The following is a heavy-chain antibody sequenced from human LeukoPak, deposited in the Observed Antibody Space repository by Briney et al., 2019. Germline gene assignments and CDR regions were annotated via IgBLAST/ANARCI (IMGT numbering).Heavy chain of an antibody. J-gene: IGHJ4*02. D-gene: IGHD6-19*01. V-gene: IGHV3-66*01. CDR2: IYSDDST. CDR1: GFIASSDY. Sequence: PGGSLRLSCAASGFIASSDYMTWVRQAPGKGLEWVSVIYSDDSTYYADSVRGRFTISRDKSKNTLYLQMNSLRAEDTAVYYCAGDFRRGYSSGWGQGTLVTVSS. CDR3: AGDFRRGYSSG.